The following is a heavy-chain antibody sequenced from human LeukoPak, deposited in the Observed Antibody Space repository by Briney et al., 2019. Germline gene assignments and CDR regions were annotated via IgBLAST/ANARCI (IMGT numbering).Heavy chain of an antibody. D-gene: IGHD3-3*01. CDR1: GFSLTSYW. J-gene: IGHJ4*02. Sequence: GESLKISCKCSGFSLTSYWIGWVRPMPGKGQEWEGKNYPGESDTRYSPSFQGQVTISADNAISNAYLQWSSLEASDTAMYYCARLGVGLGYWGQGTLVTVSS. V-gene: IGHV5-51*01. CDR2: NYPGESDT. CDR3: ARLGVGLGY.